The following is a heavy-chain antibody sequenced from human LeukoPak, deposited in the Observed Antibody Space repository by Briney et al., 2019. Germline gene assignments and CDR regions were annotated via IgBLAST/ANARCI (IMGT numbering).Heavy chain of an antibody. CDR3: ASPAFSSGDY. D-gene: IGHD6-19*01. CDR2: INPNSGGT. V-gene: IGHV1-2*02. Sequence: ASVTVSCKASGYTFTSYGISWVRQAPGQGLEWMGWINPNSGGTNYAQKFQGRVTMTRDTSISTAYMELSRLRSDDTAVYYCASPAFSSGDYWGQGTLVTVSS. CDR1: GYTFTSYG. J-gene: IGHJ4*02.